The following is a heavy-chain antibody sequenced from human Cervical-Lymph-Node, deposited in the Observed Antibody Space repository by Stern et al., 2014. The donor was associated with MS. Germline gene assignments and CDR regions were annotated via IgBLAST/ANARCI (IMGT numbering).Heavy chain of an antibody. CDR1: GYTFTSYD. CDR3: ARESTDRFDP. Sequence: QVQLVQSGAEVKKPGASVKVSCKASGYTFTSYDLNWVRQATGQGLAWMGWMNPNRGNTGYAHKFQGRVTMTRNTSINIPSLQLSSLRSEDTAVYYCARESTDRFDPWGQGTLVTVSS. CDR2: MNPNRGNT. D-gene: IGHD4-17*01. V-gene: IGHV1-8*01. J-gene: IGHJ5*02.